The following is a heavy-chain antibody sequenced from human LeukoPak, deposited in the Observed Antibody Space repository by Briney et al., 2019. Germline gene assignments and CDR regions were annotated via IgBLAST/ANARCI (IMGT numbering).Heavy chain of an antibody. D-gene: IGHD6-19*01. V-gene: IGHV5-51*01. Sequence: GESLKISCKGYGYSFTTYWIGWVRQMPGKGLEWMGVIHPGDSDTRYSPSFQGQVTISADKSISTAYLQWSSLKASDTAMYYCARPLDAVAGTSSDYWGQGTLVTVSS. CDR2: IHPGDSDT. J-gene: IGHJ4*02. CDR3: ARPLDAVAGTSSDY. CDR1: GYSFTTYW.